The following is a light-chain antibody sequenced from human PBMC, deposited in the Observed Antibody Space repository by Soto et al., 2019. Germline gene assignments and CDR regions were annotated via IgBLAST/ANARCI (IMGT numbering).Light chain of an antibody. CDR1: QSVSSN. CDR3: QQYNNWPLT. Sequence: EIVMTQSPATLSVSPGERATLSCRASQSVSSNFAWYQQKHGQAPRLLIYGASTRATGIPARCSSSGSGTESLLTSSMLQAEYSAFYYRQQYNNWPLTFGGGTKVEIK. V-gene: IGKV3-15*01. CDR2: GAS. J-gene: IGKJ4*01.